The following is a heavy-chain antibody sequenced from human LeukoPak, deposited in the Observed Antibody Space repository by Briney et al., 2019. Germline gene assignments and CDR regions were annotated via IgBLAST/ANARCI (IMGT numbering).Heavy chain of an antibody. CDR3: TRDRGAYNLYDY. CDR2: IRSKAYGETA. V-gene: IGHV3-49*03. J-gene: IGHJ4*02. CDR1: GYTFGDYA. D-gene: IGHD1-1*01. Sequence: GGSLRLSCTASGYTFGDYAMSWIRQAPGKGLEWVGFIRSKAYGETADYAASVKGRFTISRDDSKAIAYLQMNSLKTEDTAVYHCTRDRGAYNLYDYWGQGTLVTVSS.